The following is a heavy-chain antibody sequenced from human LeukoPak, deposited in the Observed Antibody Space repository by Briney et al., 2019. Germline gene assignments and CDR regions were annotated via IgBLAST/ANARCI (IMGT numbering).Heavy chain of an antibody. D-gene: IGHD3-10*01. CDR1: GFTFSSYA. J-gene: IGHJ5*02. V-gene: IGHV3-30*04. CDR3: AKGYATILLWFGETP. CDR2: ISYDGSNK. Sequence: GRSLRLSCAASGFTFSSYAMHWVRQAPGKGLEWVAVISYDGSNKYYADSVKGRFTISRDNSKNTLYLQMNSLRAEDTAVYYCAKGYATILLWFGETPWGQGTLVTVSS.